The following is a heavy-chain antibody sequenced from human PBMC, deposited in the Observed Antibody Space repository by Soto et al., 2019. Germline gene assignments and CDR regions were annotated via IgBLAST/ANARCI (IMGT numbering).Heavy chain of an antibody. CDR3: ARADYGDYFDY. V-gene: IGHV5-10-1*01. Sequence: PGESRNVSCKGSGASLTSYWISWVPQMPGKCLERMGRIDPSDSYTNYSPSVQGHVTTSADKSISTAYLQWSSLKASDTAMYSCARADYGDYFDYWGQGTMVTGSS. CDR2: IDPSDSYT. J-gene: IGHJ4*02. D-gene: IGHD4-17*01. CDR1: GASLTSYW.